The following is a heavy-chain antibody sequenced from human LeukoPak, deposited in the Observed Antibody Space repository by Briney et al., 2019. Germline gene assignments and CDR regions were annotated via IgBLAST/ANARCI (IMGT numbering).Heavy chain of an antibody. CDR3: ARDTRGRRGGYFDY. Sequence: SETLSLTCTVSGGSINYYYWSWIRQPPGKGLEWIGYIYYSGSTYYNPSLKSRVTISVDTSKNQFSLKLSSVTAADTAVYYCARDTRGRRGGYFDYWGQGTLVTVSS. V-gene: IGHV4-59*12. J-gene: IGHJ4*02. D-gene: IGHD3-10*01. CDR1: GGSINYYY. CDR2: IYYSGST.